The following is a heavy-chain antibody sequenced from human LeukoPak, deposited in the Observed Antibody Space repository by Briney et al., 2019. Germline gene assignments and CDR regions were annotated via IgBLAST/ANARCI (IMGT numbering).Heavy chain of an antibody. J-gene: IGHJ4*02. D-gene: IGHD4-17*01. V-gene: IGHV3-23*01. CDR3: AKGNADYGDYEFPYYFDY. Sequence: GGSLRLSCAASGFTFSSYVMSWVRQAPGKGLEWVSAISNGGGSTYYADSVKGRFTISRDNSKNTLYLQMNSLRAEDTAVYYCAKGNADYGDYEFPYYFDYWGQGTLVTVSS. CDR1: GFTFSSYV. CDR2: ISNGGGST.